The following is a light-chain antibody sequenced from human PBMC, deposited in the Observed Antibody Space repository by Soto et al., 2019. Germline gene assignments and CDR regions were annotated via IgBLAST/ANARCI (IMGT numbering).Light chain of an antibody. CDR3: TSNTSSSFYV. CDR1: SSDVGGYKY. CDR2: EVS. V-gene: IGLV2-14*01. J-gene: IGLJ1*01. Sequence: SVLTQPASVSGSPGQSITISCTGTSSDVGGYKYVSWYQQHPGKAPKLMIYEVSNRPSGAANRFSGSKSGNTASLTISGLQAEDEADYYCTSNTSSSFYVFGTGTKVTVL.